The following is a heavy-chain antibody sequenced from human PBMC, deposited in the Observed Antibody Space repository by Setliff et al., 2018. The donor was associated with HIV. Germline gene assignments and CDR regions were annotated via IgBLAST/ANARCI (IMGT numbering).Heavy chain of an antibody. D-gene: IGHD3-3*01. CDR2: IYYSGTT. Sequence: SETLSLTCTVSGGSISSSGYYWSWIRQHPGKGLEWIGFIYYSGTTYYNPSLKSRVTISVDTSKNHFSLNLTSVTAADTAIYYCARNGVGDAPFDSWGQGTLVTVS. CDR3: ARNGVGDAPFDS. V-gene: IGHV4-31*03. J-gene: IGHJ4*02. CDR1: GGSISSSGYY.